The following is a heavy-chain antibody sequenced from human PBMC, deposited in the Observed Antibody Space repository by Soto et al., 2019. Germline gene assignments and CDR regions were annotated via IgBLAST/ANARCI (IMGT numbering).Heavy chain of an antibody. Sequence: QVQLVQSGAEVKKPGSSVKVSCKASGGTFSSYTISWVRQAPGQGLEWMGRIIPILGIANYAQKFQGRVTITADKSTSTAYMELSSLRSEDTAVYYCASGYYDSSGYYLNDYGGQGTLVTVSS. J-gene: IGHJ4*02. V-gene: IGHV1-69*02. D-gene: IGHD3-22*01. CDR1: GGTFSSYT. CDR3: ASGYYDSSGYYLNDY. CDR2: IIPILGIA.